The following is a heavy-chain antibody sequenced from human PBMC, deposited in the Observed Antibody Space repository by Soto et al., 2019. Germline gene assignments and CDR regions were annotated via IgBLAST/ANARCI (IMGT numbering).Heavy chain of an antibody. D-gene: IGHD3-10*01. V-gene: IGHV1-69*12. CDR1: GGTFSSYA. CDR3: ASGAAEYYYDGMDV. J-gene: IGHJ6*02. CDR2: IIPIFGTA. Sequence: QVQLVQSGAEVKKPGSSVKVSCKASGGTFSSYAISWVRQAPGQGLEWMGGIIPIFGTADYAQKFQGRVTSTADESTSTAYMELSSLRSEDTAVYYCASGAAEYYYDGMDVGGQGTTVTVSS.